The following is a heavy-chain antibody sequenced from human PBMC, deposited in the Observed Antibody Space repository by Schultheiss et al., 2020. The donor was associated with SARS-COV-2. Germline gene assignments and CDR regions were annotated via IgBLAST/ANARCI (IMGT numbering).Heavy chain of an antibody. CDR1: GGSFSGYY. Sequence: SETLSLTCAVYGGSFSGYYWRWIRQTPGKGLEWSGYIYYSGSTNYNPSLKSRVTISVDTSKNQFSLKLSSVTAADTVVYYCARGRVSRAFDPWGQGTLVTVSS. CDR3: ARGRVSRAFDP. D-gene: IGHD6-13*01. CDR2: IYYSGST. V-gene: IGHV4-34*01. J-gene: IGHJ5*02.